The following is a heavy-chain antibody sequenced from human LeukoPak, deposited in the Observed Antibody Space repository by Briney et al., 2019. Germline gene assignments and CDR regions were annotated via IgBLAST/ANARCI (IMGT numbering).Heavy chain of an antibody. CDR1: GGSISSYY. Sequence: SETLSLTCTVSGGSISSYYWSWIRQPPGKGLEWIGYIYYSGSTNYNPSLKSRVTISVDTSKNQFSLKLSPVTAADTAVYYCARDRQYSYGYYFDYWGQGTLVTVSS. CDR2: IYYSGST. V-gene: IGHV4-59*12. CDR3: ARDRQYSYGYYFDY. D-gene: IGHD5-18*01. J-gene: IGHJ4*02.